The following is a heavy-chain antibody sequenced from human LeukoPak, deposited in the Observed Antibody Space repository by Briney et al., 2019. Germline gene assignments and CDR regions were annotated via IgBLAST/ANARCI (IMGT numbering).Heavy chain of an antibody. CDR2: IYTSGST. V-gene: IGHV4-4*07. Sequence: SETLSLTCTVSGGSISSYYWSWIRQPAGKGLEWIGRIYTSGSTNYNPSLKSRVTMSVDTSKNQFSLKLRSVTAADTALYYCARSELSCSGGSCPTRYAFDIWGQGTVVTASS. CDR3: ARSELSCSGGSCPTRYAFDI. D-gene: IGHD2-15*01. CDR1: GGSISSYY. J-gene: IGHJ3*02.